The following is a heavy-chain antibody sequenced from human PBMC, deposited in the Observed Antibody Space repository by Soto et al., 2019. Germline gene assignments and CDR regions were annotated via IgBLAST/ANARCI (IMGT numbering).Heavy chain of an antibody. CDR2: IIPILGIA. Sequence: ASVKVSCKASGGTFSSYTISWLRQAPGQGLEWMGRIIPILGIANYAQKFQGRVTITADKSTSTAYMELSSLRSEDTAVYYCAGIVAYEIQFDYWGQGTLVTVSS. CDR1: GGTFSSYT. J-gene: IGHJ4*02. V-gene: IGHV1-69*02. CDR3: AGIVAYEIQFDY. D-gene: IGHD1-26*01.